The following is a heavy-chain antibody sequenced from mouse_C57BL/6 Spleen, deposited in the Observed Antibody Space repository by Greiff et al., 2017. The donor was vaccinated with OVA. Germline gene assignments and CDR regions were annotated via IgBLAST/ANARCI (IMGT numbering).Heavy chain of an antibody. CDR1: GYTFTSYW. Sequence: QVQLKQPGTELVKPGASVKLSCKASGYTFTSYWMHWVKQRPGQGLEWIGNINPSNGGTNYNEKLKSKATLTVDKSSSTAYMQLSSLTSEDSAVYYCARQGSHYDYAMDYWGQGTSVTVSS. CDR3: ARQGSHYDYAMDY. V-gene: IGHV1-53*01. D-gene: IGHD1-1*01. J-gene: IGHJ4*01. CDR2: INPSNGGT.